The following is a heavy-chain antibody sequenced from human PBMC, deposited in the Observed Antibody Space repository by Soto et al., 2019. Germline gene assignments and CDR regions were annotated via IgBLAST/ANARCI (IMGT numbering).Heavy chain of an antibody. D-gene: IGHD2-15*01. CDR1: GFTFSSYA. CDR3: AKDRRIVVVVAASDFDY. V-gene: IGHV3-23*01. Sequence: GGSLRLSCAASGFTFSSYAMSWVRQAPGKGLEWVSAISGSGGSTYYADSVKGRFTISRDNSKNTLYLQMNSLRAEDTAVYYCAKDRRIVVVVAASDFDYWGQGTLVTVSS. J-gene: IGHJ4*02. CDR2: ISGSGGST.